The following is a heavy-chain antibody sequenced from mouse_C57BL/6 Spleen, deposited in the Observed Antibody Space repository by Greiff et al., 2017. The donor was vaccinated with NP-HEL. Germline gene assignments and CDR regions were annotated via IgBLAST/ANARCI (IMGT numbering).Heavy chain of an antibody. CDR1: GYAFSSSW. CDR2: IYPGDGDT. CDR3: ARGGYDYDFDY. D-gene: IGHD2-4*01. Sequence: QVQLKESGPELVKPGASVKISCKASGYAFSSSWMNWVKQRPGKGLEWIGRIYPGDGDTNYNGKFKGKATLTADKSSSTAYMQLSSLTSEDSAVYFCARGGYDYDFDYGGQGTTLTVSS. V-gene: IGHV1-82*01. J-gene: IGHJ2*01.